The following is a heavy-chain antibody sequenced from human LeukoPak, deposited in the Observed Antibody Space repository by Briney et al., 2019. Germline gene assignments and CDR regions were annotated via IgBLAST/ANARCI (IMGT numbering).Heavy chain of an antibody. D-gene: IGHD2-15*01. CDR3: TKCYSFLDGFDI. CDR1: GVSITNSRYY. V-gene: IGHV4-39*01. Sequence: SETLSLTCTVSGVSITNSRYYWGWIRQPPGKGLEWIGNIYSSGSTYYSPSLKSRVTISVDTSTNQFSLKLSSVTAADAALYYCTKCYSFLDGFDIWGQGTMVSVSS. CDR2: IYSSGST. J-gene: IGHJ3*02.